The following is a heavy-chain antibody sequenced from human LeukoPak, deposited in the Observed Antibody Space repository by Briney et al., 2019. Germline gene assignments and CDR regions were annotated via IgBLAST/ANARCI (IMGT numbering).Heavy chain of an antibody. CDR3: ARDLPLTPLDY. Sequence: PGGSLRLSCAASGFTFXXXSMNWVRQAPXXGXXXVSSISSSSSYIYYADSVKGRFTISRDNAKNSLYLQMNSLRAEDTAVYYCARDLPLTPLDYWGQGTLVTVSS. V-gene: IGHV3-21*01. CDR1: GFTFXXXS. J-gene: IGHJ4*02. CDR2: ISSSSSYI. D-gene: IGHD3-9*01.